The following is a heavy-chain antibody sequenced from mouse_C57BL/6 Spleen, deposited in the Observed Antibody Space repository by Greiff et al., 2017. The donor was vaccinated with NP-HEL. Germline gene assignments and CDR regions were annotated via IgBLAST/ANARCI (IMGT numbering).Heavy chain of an antibody. Sequence: VQLQQSGPELVKPGASVKISCKASGYSFTGYYMNWVKQSPEKSLEWIGEINPSTGGTTYNQKFKAKATLTVDKSSSTAYMQLKSLTSEDSAVYYCARSRGDGPHFDYWGQGTTLTVSS. CDR1: GYSFTGYY. CDR2: INPSTGGT. V-gene: IGHV1-42*01. CDR3: ARSRGDGPHFDY. J-gene: IGHJ2*01. D-gene: IGHD3-1*01.